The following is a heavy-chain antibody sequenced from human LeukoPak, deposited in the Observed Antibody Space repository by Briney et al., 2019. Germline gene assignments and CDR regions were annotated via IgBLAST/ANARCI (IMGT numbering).Heavy chain of an antibody. CDR3: ARFASLYSRSWYYAFDI. Sequence: ASVTVSFTSSGYTFTIFYMLWVRQAPGPGLEWMGIINPSGGSTTYAQKFQGRVTMTRDTSTSTVHMELSSLRSEDTAVYYCARFASLYSRSWYYAFDIWGQGTMVTVSS. J-gene: IGHJ3*02. CDR1: GYTFTIFY. D-gene: IGHD6-13*01. V-gene: IGHV1-46*01. CDR2: INPSGGST.